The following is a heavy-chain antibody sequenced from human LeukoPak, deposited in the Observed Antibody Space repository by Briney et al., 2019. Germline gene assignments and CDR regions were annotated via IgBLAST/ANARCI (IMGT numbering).Heavy chain of an antibody. D-gene: IGHD2-2*01. CDR3: AREVRDIVVVPAAMDY. CDR2: ISSNGGST. J-gene: IGHJ4*02. V-gene: IGHV3-64*01. Sequence: GGSLRLSCAASGFTFSSYAMHWVRQAPGKGLEYVSAISSNGGSTYYANSVKGRFTISRDNAKNSLYLQMNSLRAEDTAVYYCAREVRDIVVVPAAMDYWGQGTLVTVSS. CDR1: GFTFSSYA.